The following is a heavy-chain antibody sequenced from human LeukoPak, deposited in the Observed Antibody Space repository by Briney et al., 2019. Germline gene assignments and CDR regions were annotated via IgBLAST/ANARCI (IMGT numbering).Heavy chain of an antibody. J-gene: IGHJ5*02. V-gene: IGHV1-2*02. CDR3: AREGAAAEDVNWFDP. D-gene: IGHD6-25*01. CDR2: INPNSGNT. Sequence: ASVKVSCKASGYSFTGFYMHWVRQAPGQGLEWMGWINPNSGNTHYAQKFQDRVTMTRDTSISTAYMELNSLRSDDTAVYFCAREGAAAEDVNWFDPWGQGTLVTVSS. CDR1: GYSFTGFY.